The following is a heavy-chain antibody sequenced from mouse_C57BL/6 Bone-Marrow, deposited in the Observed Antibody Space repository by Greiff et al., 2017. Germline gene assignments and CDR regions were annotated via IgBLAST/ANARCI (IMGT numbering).Heavy chain of an antibody. V-gene: IGHV1-64*01. CDR2: IHPNSGST. CDR1: GYTFTSYW. J-gene: IGHJ2*01. CDR3: ARTKWLLYFDY. Sequence: VKLQQPGAELVKPGASVKLSCKASGYTFTSYWMHWVKQRPGQGLEWIGMIHPNSGSTNYNEKFKSKATLTVDKSSITAYMQLSSLTSEDSAVYYGARTKWLLYFDYWGQGTTLTVSS. D-gene: IGHD2-3*01.